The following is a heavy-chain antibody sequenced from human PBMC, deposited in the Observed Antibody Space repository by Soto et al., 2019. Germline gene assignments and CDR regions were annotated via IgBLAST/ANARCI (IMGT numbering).Heavy chain of an antibody. V-gene: IGHV4-30-4*01. J-gene: IGHJ4*02. CDR3: ARVGTMTTFDY. D-gene: IGHD3-22*01. CDR1: GGSISSGDYY. Sequence: KTSETLSLTCTVSGGSISSGDYYWSWIRQPPGKGLEWIGYIYYSGSTYYNPSLKSRVTISVDTSKNQFSLKLSSVTAADTAVYYCARVGTMTTFDYWGQGTLVTVSS. CDR2: IYYSGST.